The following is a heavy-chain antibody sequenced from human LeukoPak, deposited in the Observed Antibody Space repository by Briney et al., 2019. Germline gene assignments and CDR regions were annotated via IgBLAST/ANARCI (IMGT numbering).Heavy chain of an antibody. V-gene: IGHV3-74*01. CDR1: EFTFNKHW. J-gene: IGHJ4*02. CDR2: VDSDGGGT. D-gene: IGHD2-15*01. Sequence: GGSLRLSCAASEFTFNKHWIHWVRQAPGKGLVWVSRVDSDGGGTTFVDSVKGRFTISKDNVKNTVYLEMRSLRVEDTAVYYCGRGRPHLLPDSWGQGTLVSVSS. CDR3: GRGRPHLLPDS.